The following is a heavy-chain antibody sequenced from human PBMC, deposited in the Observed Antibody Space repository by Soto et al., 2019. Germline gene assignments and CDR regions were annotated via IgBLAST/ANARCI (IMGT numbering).Heavy chain of an antibody. CDR1: GFTFSNYW. V-gene: IGHV3-74*01. J-gene: IGHJ4*02. Sequence: EVQLVESGGGLVQPGGSLRLSCAASGFTFSNYWMHWVRQAPGKGPVWVSRINTDGSTTNYADSVKGRFTISRDNAKNTLYLQTNSLGAEDTAVYYCARDLGGYGSHWGKGTLVTVSS. CDR2: INTDGSTT. D-gene: IGHD6-13*01. CDR3: ARDLGGYGSH.